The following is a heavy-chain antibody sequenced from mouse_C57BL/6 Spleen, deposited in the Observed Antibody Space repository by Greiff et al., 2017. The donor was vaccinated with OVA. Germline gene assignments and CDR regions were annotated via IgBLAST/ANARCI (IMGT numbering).Heavy chain of an antibody. V-gene: IGHV1-47*01. J-gene: IGHJ3*01. Sequence: QVQLKESGAELVKPGASVKMSCKASGYAFTTYPIEWMKQNHGKSLEWIGNFHPYNDDTKYNEKFKGKATLTVEKSSSTVYLELSRLTSDDSAVYYCARGYYGSSYEGFAYWGQGTLVTVSA. CDR1: GYAFTTYP. D-gene: IGHD1-1*01. CDR2: FHPYNDDT. CDR3: ARGYYGSSYEGFAY.